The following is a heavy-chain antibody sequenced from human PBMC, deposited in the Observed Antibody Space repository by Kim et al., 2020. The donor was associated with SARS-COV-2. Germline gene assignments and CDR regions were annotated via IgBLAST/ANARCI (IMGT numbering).Heavy chain of an antibody. CDR2: INHSGST. CDR3: ARGGIRARGLVMLYYYYGMDV. D-gene: IGHD3-9*01. CDR1: GGSFSGYY. V-gene: IGHV4-34*01. Sequence: SETLSLTCAVYGGSFSGYYWSWIRQPPGKGLEWIGEINHSGSTNYNPSLKSRVTISVDTSKNQFSLKLSSVTAADTAVYYCARGGIRARGLVMLYYYYGMDVWGQGTTVTVSS. J-gene: IGHJ6*02.